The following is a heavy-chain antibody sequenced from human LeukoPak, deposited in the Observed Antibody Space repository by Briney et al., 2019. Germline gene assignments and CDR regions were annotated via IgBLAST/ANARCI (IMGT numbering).Heavy chain of an antibody. Sequence: GGSLRLSCAASGFTFSRYGMHWVRQAPGKGLEWVTIISYDGCNKYYADSVKGRFTISRDNSKNTLYLQMNSLRAEDTAVYYCAKGPPYYNDSSAYYRTRNFDYWGQGTLVIVSS. CDR3: AKGPPYYNDSSAYYRTRNFDY. CDR2: ISYDGCNK. D-gene: IGHD3-22*01. CDR1: GFTFSRYG. J-gene: IGHJ4*02. V-gene: IGHV3-30*18.